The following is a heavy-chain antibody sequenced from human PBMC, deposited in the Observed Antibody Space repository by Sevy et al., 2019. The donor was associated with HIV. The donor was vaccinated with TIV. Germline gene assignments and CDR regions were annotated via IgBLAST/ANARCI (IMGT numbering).Heavy chain of an antibody. V-gene: IGHV3-23*01. CDR2: ISASGGST. Sequence: GGSLRLSCAASGFSFNSYAMSWVRQAPGKGLEWVSSISASGGSTYYADSVKGRFTISRDNSRNTVDVEMNSLRGEDTAIYYCAKGYGSGSPPDFWGQGTLVTVSS. J-gene: IGHJ4*02. CDR1: GFSFNSYA. CDR3: AKGYGSGSPPDF. D-gene: IGHD3-10*01.